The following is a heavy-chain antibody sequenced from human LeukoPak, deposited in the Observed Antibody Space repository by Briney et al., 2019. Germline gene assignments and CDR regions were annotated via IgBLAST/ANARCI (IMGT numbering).Heavy chain of an antibody. CDR1: GYTFTSYA. D-gene: IGHD2-8*01. CDR2: INTNTGNP. J-gene: IGHJ4*02. Sequence: VAPVKVSCKASGYTFTSYAMNWVRQAPGQGLEWMGWINTNTGNPTYAQGFTGRFVFSLDTSVSTAYLQINSLRAEDTAVYYCARNGLAANGYFDYWGQGTLVTVSS. CDR3: ARNGLAANGYFDY. V-gene: IGHV7-4-1*02.